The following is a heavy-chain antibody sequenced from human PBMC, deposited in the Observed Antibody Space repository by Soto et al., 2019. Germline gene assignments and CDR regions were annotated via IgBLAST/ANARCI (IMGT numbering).Heavy chain of an antibody. CDR3: AKGRHGFDI. V-gene: IGHV3-23*01. CDR2: ISASGGST. CDR1: GFTFSTYA. J-gene: IGHJ3*02. Sequence: EVQLLESGGGLVQPGGSLRLSCVASGFTFSTYATTWVRQAPGRGLEWVSVISASGGSTYYADSVKGRFTISRDNSKNTLYLQLISLRVDDTAVYQWAKGRHGFDIWGKGTMVTVSS.